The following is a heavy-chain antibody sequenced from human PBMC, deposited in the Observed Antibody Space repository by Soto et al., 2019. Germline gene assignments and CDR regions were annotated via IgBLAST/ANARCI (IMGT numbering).Heavy chain of an antibody. CDR2: IYPGDSDT. D-gene: IGHD1-26*01. V-gene: IGHV5-51*01. CDR1: GCSSAGYW. Sequence: SCRGAGCSSAGYWGGWVSKMHGKGLEWMGIIYPGDSDTRYSPSFQGQVTISADKSISTAYLQWSSLKASDTAMYYCARHSGSYYHYYGMEFRGQGTTVTVSS. CDR3: ARHSGSYYHYYGMEF. J-gene: IGHJ6*02.